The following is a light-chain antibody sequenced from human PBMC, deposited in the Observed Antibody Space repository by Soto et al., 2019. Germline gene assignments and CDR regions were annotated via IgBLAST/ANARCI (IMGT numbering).Light chain of an antibody. CDR2: EVT. Sequence: QSVLTQPASVSGSPGQSITISCTGTTSDVGSHNFVSWYQQLPGKAPKLLIYEVTNRPSGTSNRFSGSKSGNTASLTISGRQAEDEADYYCSSFTNSILVFGGGTKLTVL. J-gene: IGLJ3*02. V-gene: IGLV2-14*01. CDR1: TSDVGSHNF. CDR3: SSFTNSILV.